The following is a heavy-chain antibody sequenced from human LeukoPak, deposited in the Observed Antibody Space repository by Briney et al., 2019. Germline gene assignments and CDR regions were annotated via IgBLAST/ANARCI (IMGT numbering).Heavy chain of an antibody. CDR2: ISYAGSSN. CDR3: ARAAHTTYVLGRYYYYAMDV. J-gene: IGHJ6*02. V-gene: IGHV3-30-3*01. Sequence: PGRSLRLSCAASGFTFSSYTMDWVRQAPGKGLEWVARISYAGSSNYYADSVKGRFTISSDNPKNTLYLQMDSLRAEDTAVYYCARAAHTTYVLGRYYYYAMDVWGQGTTVTVSS. D-gene: IGHD3-10*01. CDR1: GFTFSSYT.